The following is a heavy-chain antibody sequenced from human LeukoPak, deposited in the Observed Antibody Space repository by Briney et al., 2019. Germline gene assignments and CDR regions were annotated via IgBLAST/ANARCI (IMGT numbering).Heavy chain of an antibody. V-gene: IGHV3-66*01. Sequence: GGSLRLSCAAPGFTVSSNYMRWVRPAPGEGVEGVSVIYSGGSTYYADSVKGRFTISRDNSKNTLYLQMNSLRAEDTAVYYCARGRRYSSSWYSDYWGQGTLVTVSS. D-gene: IGHD6-13*01. CDR1: GFTVSSNY. CDR3: ARGRRYSSSWYSDY. CDR2: IYSGGST. J-gene: IGHJ4*02.